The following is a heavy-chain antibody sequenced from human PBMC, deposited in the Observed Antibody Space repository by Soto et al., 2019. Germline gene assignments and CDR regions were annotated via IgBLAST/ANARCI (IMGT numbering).Heavy chain of an antibody. J-gene: IGHJ4*02. CDR2: ISSNGGST. D-gene: IGHD3-22*01. CDR3: ARDKPETDYYDSSGYYDY. CDR1: GFTFSSYA. Sequence: EVQLVESGGGLVQPGGSLRLSCAASGFTFSSYAMHWVRQAPGKGLEYVSAISSNGGSTYYANSVKGRFTISRDNSKNTLYLQMGGLRAEDMAVYYCARDKPETDYYDSSGYYDYWGQGTLVTVSS. V-gene: IGHV3-64*01.